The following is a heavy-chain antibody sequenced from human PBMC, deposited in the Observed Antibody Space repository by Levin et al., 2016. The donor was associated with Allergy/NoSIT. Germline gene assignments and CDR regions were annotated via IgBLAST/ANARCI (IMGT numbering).Heavy chain of an antibody. CDR2: IDPSDSYT. Sequence: VRQMPGKGLEWIGRIDPSDSYTNYGPSFQGHVTISTDKSISTAYLQWTSLKASDTAMYYCARHVPLGYCNRTTCWGWFDPWGQGTLVTVSS. CDR3: ARHVPLGYCNRTTCWGWFDP. J-gene: IGHJ5*02. V-gene: IGHV5-10-1*01. D-gene: IGHD2/OR15-2a*01.